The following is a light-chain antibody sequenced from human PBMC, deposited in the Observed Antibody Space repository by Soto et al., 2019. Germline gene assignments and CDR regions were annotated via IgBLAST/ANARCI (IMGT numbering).Light chain of an antibody. V-gene: IGLV2-14*01. Sequence: QSALTQPASVSGSPGQSITISCTGTSSDVGGYNYVSWYQQHPGKAPKLMIYEVSNRPSGVFNRFSGSKSGNTASLTISGLQAEDEADYYCSSYTSSSTLEVFGTGTKLTVL. J-gene: IGLJ1*01. CDR2: EVS. CDR3: SSYTSSSTLEV. CDR1: SSDVGGYNY.